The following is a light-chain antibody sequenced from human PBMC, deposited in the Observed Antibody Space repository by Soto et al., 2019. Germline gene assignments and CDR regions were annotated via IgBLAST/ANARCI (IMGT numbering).Light chain of an antibody. V-gene: IGKV3-20*01. J-gene: IGKJ2*01. CDR3: QQYGSAPRT. Sequence: EIVLTQSPGTLSLSPGERATLSCGASQSVSSASLAWYQQKPGQAPRLLIYDASSRATGIPDRFSGSGSGTDFNLTISRLEPEDCAVYYCQQYGSAPRTFGQGTKLEIK. CDR2: DAS. CDR1: QSVSSAS.